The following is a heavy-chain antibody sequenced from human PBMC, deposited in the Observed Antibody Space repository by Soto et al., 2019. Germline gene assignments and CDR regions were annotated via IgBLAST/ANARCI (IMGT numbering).Heavy chain of an antibody. V-gene: IGHV5-51*01. CDR2: IYPGDSDT. J-gene: IGHJ6*02. CDR3: ARHSYDSSGYNGYYYYGMDV. D-gene: IGHD3-22*01. Sequence: GESLKISCKGSGYSFTSYWIGWVRQVPGKGLEWMGIIYPGDSDTRYSPSFQGQVTISADKSISTAYLQWSSLKASDTAMYYCARHSYDSSGYNGYYYYGMDVWGQGTTVTVSS. CDR1: GYSFTSYW.